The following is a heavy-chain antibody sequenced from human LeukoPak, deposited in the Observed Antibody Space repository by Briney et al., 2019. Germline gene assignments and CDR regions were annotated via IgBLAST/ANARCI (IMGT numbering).Heavy chain of an antibody. CDR3: ARSSEGRYYYDSSGFSYYYYYMDV. Sequence: SETLSLTCTVSGGSISSSSYYWGWIRQPPGKGLEWIGNIYYSGSTYYNPSLESRVTMSLDTSKNQFSLKLSSVTAADTAVYYCARSSEGRYYYDSSGFSYYYYYMDVWGKGTTVTISS. D-gene: IGHD3-22*01. CDR2: IYYSGST. V-gene: IGHV4-39*07. J-gene: IGHJ6*03. CDR1: GGSISSSSYY.